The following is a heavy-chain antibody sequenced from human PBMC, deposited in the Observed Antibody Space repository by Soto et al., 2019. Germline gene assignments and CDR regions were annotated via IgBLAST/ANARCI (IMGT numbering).Heavy chain of an antibody. CDR1: GNTFTNFG. CDR2: ISPYTDDS. V-gene: IGHV1-18*01. J-gene: IGHJ5*02. Sequence: QGQLVQSGVEVKKPGASVKVSCSASGNTFTNFGVTWVRQAPGQGLEWMGCISPYTDDSSYAQKFQGRVTMPIDTSTSTAYVDLRSLTSDDTAVYYCARVIPGAEAWFHPWGQGTLVTVSS. CDR3: ARVIPGAEAWFHP.